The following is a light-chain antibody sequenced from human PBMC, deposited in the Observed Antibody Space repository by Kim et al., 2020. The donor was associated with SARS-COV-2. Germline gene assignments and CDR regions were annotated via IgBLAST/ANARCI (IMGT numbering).Light chain of an antibody. CDR1: SLRIYS. Sequence: ALGQTVRITCQGDSLRIYSASGYQQKPGQAPILVIYDDTNGASGIPDRVSGSRSGNTASLTITGAQAEDEADYYCNSRDSSGHLVVFGGGTQLTVL. CDR2: DDT. V-gene: IGLV3-19*01. CDR3: NSRDSSGHLVV. J-gene: IGLJ2*01.